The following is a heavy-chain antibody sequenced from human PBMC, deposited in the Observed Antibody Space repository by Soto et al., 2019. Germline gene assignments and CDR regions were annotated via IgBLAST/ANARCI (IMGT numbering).Heavy chain of an antibody. CDR3: ARDDYGDSGY. D-gene: IGHD4-17*01. CDR1: GFTCSSYW. Sequence: EVQLVESGGGLVQPGGSLRLSCAASGFTCSSYWMSWVRQAPGKGLEWVANIKQDGSEKYYVDSVKGRFTISRDNAKNSLYLQMNSLRAEDTAVYYCARDDYGDSGYWGQGTLVTVSS. J-gene: IGHJ4*02. CDR2: IKQDGSEK. V-gene: IGHV3-7*01.